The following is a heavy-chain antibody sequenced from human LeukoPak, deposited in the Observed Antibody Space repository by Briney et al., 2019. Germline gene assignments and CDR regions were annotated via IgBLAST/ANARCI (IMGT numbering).Heavy chain of an antibody. J-gene: IGHJ4*02. CDR2: INPHNGDE. V-gene: IGHV1-2*02. CDR1: GYTFIGYY. Sequence: ASVKDSCKASGYTFIGYYLHWVRQAPGQGLEGMGWINPHNGDENYAQKLQDRPTMTRDTSITTAYMELRRLKSDDTAVYYCATVRDIVVGGGPYYFDYWGQGTLVTLSA. D-gene: IGHD2-15*01. CDR3: ATVRDIVVGGGPYYFDY.